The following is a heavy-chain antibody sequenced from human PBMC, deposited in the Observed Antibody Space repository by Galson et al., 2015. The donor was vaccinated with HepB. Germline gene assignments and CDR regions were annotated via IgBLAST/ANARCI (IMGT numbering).Heavy chain of an antibody. D-gene: IGHD6-13*01. J-gene: IGHJ4*02. CDR2: IKSKTDGGTT. V-gene: IGHV3-15*01. CDR3: TTDGGADSSSWYYYFDY. CDR1: GFTFSNAW. Sequence: SLRLSCAASGFTFSNAWMSWVRQAPGKGLEWVGRIKSKTDGGTTDYAAPVKGRFTISRDDSKNTLYLQMNSLKTEDTAVYYCTTDGGADSSSWYYYFDYWGQGTLVTVSS.